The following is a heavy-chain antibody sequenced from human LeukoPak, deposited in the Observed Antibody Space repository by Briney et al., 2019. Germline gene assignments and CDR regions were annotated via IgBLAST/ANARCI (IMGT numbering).Heavy chain of an antibody. CDR2: IYTSGST. CDR1: GGSISSYY. J-gene: IGHJ6*03. Sequence: SETLSLTCTVSGGSISSYYWSWIRQPAGKGLEWIGRIYTSGSTNYNPSLKSRVTMSVDTSKNQFSLKLSSVTAADTAVYYCARTGDYYGSGSYYKGAYYYYMDVWGKGTTVTISS. V-gene: IGHV4-4*07. D-gene: IGHD3-10*01. CDR3: ARTGDYYGSGSYYKGAYYYYMDV.